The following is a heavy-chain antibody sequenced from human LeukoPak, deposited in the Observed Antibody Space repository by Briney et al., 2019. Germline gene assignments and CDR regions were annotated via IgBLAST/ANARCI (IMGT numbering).Heavy chain of an antibody. CDR2: ISGSGGST. Sequence: PGGSLRLSCAASGFTFSSYAMSWVRQAPGKGLEWVSAISGSGGSTYYADSVKGRFTISRDNSKNTLYLQMNSLRAEDTAVYYCAKDRPTYYYDSSGYYYEGGQGTLVTVSS. CDR3: AKDRPTYYYDSSGYYYE. J-gene: IGHJ4*02. D-gene: IGHD3-22*01. V-gene: IGHV3-23*01. CDR1: GFTFSSYA.